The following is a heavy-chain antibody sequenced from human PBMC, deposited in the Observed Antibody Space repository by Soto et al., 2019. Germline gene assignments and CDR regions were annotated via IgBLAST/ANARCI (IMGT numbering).Heavy chain of an antibody. CDR3: ARSVADYYDSSGGAFDI. Sequence: GASVKVSCKASGYTFTSYAMHWVRQAPGQRLEWMGWINAGNGNTKYSQKFRGRVTITRDTSASTAYMELSSLRSEDTAVYYCARSVADYYDSSGGAFDIWGQGTMVTVSS. D-gene: IGHD3-22*01. CDR2: INAGNGNT. V-gene: IGHV1-3*01. J-gene: IGHJ3*02. CDR1: GYTFTSYA.